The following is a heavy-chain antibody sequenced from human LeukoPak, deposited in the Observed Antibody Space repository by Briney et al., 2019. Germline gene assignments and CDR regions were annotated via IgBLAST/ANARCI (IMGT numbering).Heavy chain of an antibody. V-gene: IGHV3-30*04. J-gene: IGHJ6*02. CDR2: ISKDGRNE. D-gene: IGHD2-15*01. CDR3: AREKVVAAQYYYHGMDV. CDR1: GFTFSSHA. Sequence: PGGSLRLSCAASGFTFSSHAIHWVRQAPGKGLDWVAVISKDGRNEYYADSVKGRFTISRDNAKNTLSLEMNSLRAEDTGVYYCAREKVVAAQYYYHGMDVWGQGTTVTVSS.